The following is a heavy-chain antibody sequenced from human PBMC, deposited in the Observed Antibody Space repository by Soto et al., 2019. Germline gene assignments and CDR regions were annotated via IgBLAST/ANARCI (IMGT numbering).Heavy chain of an antibody. Sequence: QVQLQESGPGLVKPSQTLSLTCTVSGGSISSGGYYWSWIRQHPGKGLEWIGYIYYSGSTYYNPSLKSRVTISVDTSKNQFSLKLSSVTAADTAVYYCAREACTNGVCYYYARQSVRRHQSQTYGMDVWGQGTTVTVSS. CDR3: AREACTNGVCYYYARQSVRRHQSQTYGMDV. CDR2: IYYSGST. D-gene: IGHD2-8*01. J-gene: IGHJ6*02. CDR1: GGSISSGGYY. V-gene: IGHV4-31*03.